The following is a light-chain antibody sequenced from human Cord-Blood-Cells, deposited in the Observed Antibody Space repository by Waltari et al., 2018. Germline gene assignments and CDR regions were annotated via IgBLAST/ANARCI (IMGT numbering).Light chain of an antibody. V-gene: IGLV2-23*01. Sequence: QSALTQPASVSGSPGQSITISCTGTSSDVGSYNLVSWYQQHPGKAPKLMIYEGSKRPTCVANRFAGSKAGNTASLYISGLQAEDESDYYCCSYAGSSTWVFGGGTKLTVL. J-gene: IGLJ3*02. CDR2: EGS. CDR1: SSDVGSYNL. CDR3: CSYAGSSTWV.